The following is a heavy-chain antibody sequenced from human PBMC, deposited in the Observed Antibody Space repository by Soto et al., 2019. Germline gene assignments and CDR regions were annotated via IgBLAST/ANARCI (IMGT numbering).Heavy chain of an antibody. CDR2: INPNSGGT. CDR1: GYSFTVYY. CDR3: ARDLPWRRAVAGTGDLDY. V-gene: IGHV1-2*04. J-gene: IGHJ4*02. D-gene: IGHD6-19*01. Sequence: QVQLVQSGAEVKKPGASVKVSCKASGYSFTVYYIHWVRQAPGQGLEWMGWINPNSGGTNYAQKFQGWVTMTRDTSISTAYMELSRLRSDDTAVYYCARDLPWRRAVAGTGDLDYWGQGTLVTVSS.